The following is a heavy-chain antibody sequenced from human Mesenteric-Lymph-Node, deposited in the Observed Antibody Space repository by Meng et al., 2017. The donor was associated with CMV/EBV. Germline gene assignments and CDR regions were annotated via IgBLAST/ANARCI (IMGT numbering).Heavy chain of an antibody. V-gene: IGHV4-34*01. J-gene: IGHJ5*02. Sequence: SETLSLTCAVYGGSFSGYYWNWIRQPPGKGLEWIGEINHSGSTNYNPSLKSRVTISVDTSKNQFSLKLSSVTAADTAVYYCARGHPPRLYSYAYGGWFDPWGQGTLVTVSS. CDR2: INHSGST. D-gene: IGHD5-18*01. CDR1: GGSFSGYY. CDR3: ARGHPPRLYSYAYGGWFDP.